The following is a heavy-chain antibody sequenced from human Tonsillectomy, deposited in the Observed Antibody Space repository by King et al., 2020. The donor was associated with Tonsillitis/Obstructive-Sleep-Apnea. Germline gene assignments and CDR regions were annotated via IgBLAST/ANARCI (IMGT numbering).Heavy chain of an antibody. CDR1: GGSFSGYF. D-gene: IGHD2-15*01. Sequence: VQLQQWGAGLLKPSETLSLPCAVYGGSFSGYFWTWIRQPPGKGLEWIGEISHSGSTNYNPSLKSRVTISLDTSKNQFSLKLTSVTAADTAVYYCARAIIVVTTDYYMDVSGKGTTVTVSS. V-gene: IGHV4-34*01. CDR2: ISHSGST. J-gene: IGHJ6*03. CDR3: ARAIIVVTTDYYMDV.